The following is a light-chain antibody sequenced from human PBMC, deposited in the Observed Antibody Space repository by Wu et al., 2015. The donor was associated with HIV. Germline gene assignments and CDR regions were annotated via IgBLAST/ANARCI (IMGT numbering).Light chain of an antibody. Sequence: EIVLIQSPGTLSLSPGEGATLSCRATQSVNSYLAWYQQKAGQAPRLLIYDAVNRATGIPDRFSGTWSGTDFTLTINSLEPEDSAVYYCQQRGNWPPFSFGQGTKVEIK. CDR2: DAV. J-gene: IGKJ2*03. V-gene: IGKV3-11*01. CDR3: QQRGNWPPFS. CDR1: QSVNSY.